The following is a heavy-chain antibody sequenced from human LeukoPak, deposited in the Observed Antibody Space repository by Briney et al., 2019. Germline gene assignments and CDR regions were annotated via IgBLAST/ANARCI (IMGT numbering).Heavy chain of an antibody. D-gene: IGHD2-2*02. CDR2: IRHDEANS. J-gene: IGHJ4*02. CDR3: AKEYTPSDPIGELGS. Sequence: HPGGSLRLSCAVSGFNLNRYAMHWVRQAPGKGLEWVAVIRHDEANSFYEDSVQGRFTISRDTANKLLYLLKNSLRVEDTAVYYGAKEYTPSDPIGELGSWGQGTLVTVSS. CDR1: GFNLNRYA. V-gene: IGHV3-30*02.